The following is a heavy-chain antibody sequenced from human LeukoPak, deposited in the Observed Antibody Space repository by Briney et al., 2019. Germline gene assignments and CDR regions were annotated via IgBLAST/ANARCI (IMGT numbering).Heavy chain of an antibody. V-gene: IGHV3-11*01. CDR3: AKGDYYDSSGFLDY. J-gene: IGHJ4*02. Sequence: SGGSLRLSCAASGFTFSDYYMSWIRQAPGKGLEWVSSISSGGSTIYHADSVKGRFTISRDNAKNTLYLQMNSLRAEDTAVYYCAKGDYYDSSGFLDYWGQGTLVTVSS. CDR2: ISSGGSTI. D-gene: IGHD3-22*01. CDR1: GFTFSDYY.